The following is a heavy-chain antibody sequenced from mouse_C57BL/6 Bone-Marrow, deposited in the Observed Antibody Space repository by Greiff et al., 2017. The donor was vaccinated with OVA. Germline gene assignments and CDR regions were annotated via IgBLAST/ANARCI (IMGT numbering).Heavy chain of an antibody. CDR2: IYPGDGDT. V-gene: IGHV1-82*01. Sequence: VQLQQSGPELVKPGASVKISCKASGYAFSSSWMNWVKQRPGTGLEWIGRIYPGDGDTNYNGKFKGKATLTADKSSSTAYMQLSSLTSEDSAVYFCARGRYYPRGQGTTLTVSS. J-gene: IGHJ2*01. CDR3: ARGRYYP. D-gene: IGHD1-1*01. CDR1: GYAFSSSW.